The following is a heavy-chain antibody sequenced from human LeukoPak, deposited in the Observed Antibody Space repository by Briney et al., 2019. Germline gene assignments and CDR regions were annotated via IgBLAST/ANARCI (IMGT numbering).Heavy chain of an antibody. Sequence: ASVTVSCTASGYTFTGYYIHWVRQAPGQGLEWMGRINPKSGGTNYAQKFQGRVTMTRDPSISTAYMELSRLRSDDTAVYFCARDPLTTVTPNWFDPWGQGTLVTVSS. CDR3: ARDPLTTVTPNWFDP. CDR1: GYTFTGYY. CDR2: INPKSGGT. D-gene: IGHD4-11*01. V-gene: IGHV1-2*06. J-gene: IGHJ5*02.